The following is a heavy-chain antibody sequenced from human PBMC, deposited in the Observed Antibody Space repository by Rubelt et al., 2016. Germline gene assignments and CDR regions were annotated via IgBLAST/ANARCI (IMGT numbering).Heavy chain of an antibody. CDR3: AGGRRGSSSWLGRDYYGMDV. J-gene: IGHJ6*02. CDR2: INHSGST. V-gene: IGHV4-34*01. Sequence: QVQLQQWGAGLLKPSETLSLTCAVYGGSFSGYYWSWIRQPPGKGLEWIGEINHSGSTNYNPSLKSRVTISVDTSKDQFALKLSSGTAADAAVYYCAGGRRGSSSWLGRDYYGMDVWGQGTTVTVSS. CDR1: GGSFSGYY. D-gene: IGHD6-13*01.